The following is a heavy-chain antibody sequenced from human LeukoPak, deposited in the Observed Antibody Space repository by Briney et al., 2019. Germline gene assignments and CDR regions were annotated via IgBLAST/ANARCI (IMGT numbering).Heavy chain of an antibody. J-gene: IGHJ6*02. CDR3: ARLHGSGSPVDTSYYYYYGMDV. Sequence: SETLSLTSTVTGGSISSYYWGWMPPSPGHGLPWFGYSCYSGSSHYNHSLQSRVTISVDTSKNQFSLKLSSVTAADTAVYYCARLHGSGSPVDTSYYYYYGMDVWGQGTTVTVSS. V-gene: IGHV4-59*08. CDR2: SCYSGSS. D-gene: IGHD3-10*01. CDR1: GGSISSYY.